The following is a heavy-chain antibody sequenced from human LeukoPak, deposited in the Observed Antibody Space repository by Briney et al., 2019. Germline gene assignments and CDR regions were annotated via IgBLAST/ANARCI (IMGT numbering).Heavy chain of an antibody. CDR3: ARDGSYYDSSGPDSYYYYYYYMDV. D-gene: IGHD3-22*01. V-gene: IGHV1-69*06. Sequence: ASVKVSCKASGYTFTSYGISWVRQAPGQGLEWMGGIIPIFGTANYAQKFQGRVTITADKSTSTAYMELSSLRSEDTAVYYCARDGSYYDSSGPDSYYYYYYYMDVWGKGTTVTVSS. J-gene: IGHJ6*03. CDR1: GYTFTSYG. CDR2: IIPIFGTA.